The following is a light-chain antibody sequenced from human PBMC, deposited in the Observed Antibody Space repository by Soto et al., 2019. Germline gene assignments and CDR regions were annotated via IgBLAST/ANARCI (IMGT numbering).Light chain of an antibody. V-gene: IGKV3-11*01. J-gene: IGKJ3*01. CDR2: DSA. CDR3: HHRDDWLFT. Sequence: EIVLTQVPATLSLSPGERATLSCGASQSVRSYLAWDQQKPGQAHRLLIYDSANRAPGVPSRFRGSGSGTAFTLTIDSLEPEDSEIYYCHHRDDWLFTFGPGTRVEVK. CDR1: QSVRSY.